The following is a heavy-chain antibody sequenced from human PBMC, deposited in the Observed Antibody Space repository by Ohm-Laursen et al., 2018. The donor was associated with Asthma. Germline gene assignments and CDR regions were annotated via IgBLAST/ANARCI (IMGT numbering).Heavy chain of an antibody. V-gene: IGHV3-33*07. D-gene: IGHD2-21*02. CDR3: ARRDYSGGDPDAAFDI. Sequence: SLRLSCTASGFAFSRYGMYWVRQAPGKGLQWVAVIWSDGSNEDYAESVKGRFTISRDNSGNTLYLQMNSLRAEDTAVYYCARRDYSGGDPDAAFDIWGQGTMVTVSS. J-gene: IGHJ3*02. CDR1: GFAFSRYG. CDR2: IWSDGSNE.